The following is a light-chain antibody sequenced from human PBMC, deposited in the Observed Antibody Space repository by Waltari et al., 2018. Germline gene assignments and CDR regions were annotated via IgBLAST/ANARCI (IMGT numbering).Light chain of an antibody. V-gene: IGLV3-1*01. CDR3: QTWDINTGI. CDR1: YFGSKY. CDR2: EDA. J-gene: IGLJ2*01. Sequence: SYALTQPPSVSVSPGQTVIITCTGDYFGSKYVYWYQQKSGQSPVLVIYEDAKRPSGIPERFSGSNSGNTATLTISGTQAMDEADYYCQTWDINTGIFGGGTKLTVL.